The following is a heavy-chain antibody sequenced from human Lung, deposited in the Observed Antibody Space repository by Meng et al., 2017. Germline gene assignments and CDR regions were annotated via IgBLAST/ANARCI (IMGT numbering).Heavy chain of an antibody. CDR1: GGSISSRNW. J-gene: IGHJ5*02. V-gene: IGHV4-4*02. CDR2: IYHSGRT. D-gene: IGHD3-3*01. CDR3: VRGGQDQAYYDFWSGPFDP. Sequence: QVQSQERGPGLVMPSGTLALTCAVFGGSISSRNWWSWVRQSPGKGLEWIGEIYHSGRTNYNPSLESRVTISLDKSQNHFSLKVKSVTAADTAVYYCVRGGQDQAYYDFWSGPFDPWGQGTLVTVSS.